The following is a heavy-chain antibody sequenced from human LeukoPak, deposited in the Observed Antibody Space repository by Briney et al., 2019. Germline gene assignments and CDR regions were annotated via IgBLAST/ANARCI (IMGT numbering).Heavy chain of an antibody. D-gene: IGHD1-26*01. CDR1: GFTVSSNY. CDR3: AKEMWEVLIDF. Sequence: GGSLRLSCAASGFTVSSNYMSWVRQAPGKGLEWVSVIYSGGSTYYADSVKGRFTISRDNSKNTLYLQMNSLRAEDTAVYFCAKEMWEVLIDFWGQGTLVTVSS. J-gene: IGHJ4*02. V-gene: IGHV3-66*01. CDR2: IYSGGST.